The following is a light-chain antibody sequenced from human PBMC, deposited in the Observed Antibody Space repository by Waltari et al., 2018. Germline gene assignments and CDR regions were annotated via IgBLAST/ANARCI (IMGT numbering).Light chain of an antibody. CDR2: GAS. Sequence: EIVMTQSPATLPVSPGERATISCRASQSVSNSLAWYQQKPGQAPRLLIYGASTRATGIPARFSGSGSGTQFTLTISSMQSEDFAVYYCQQYKNWPPMYTFGQGTKLEIK. V-gene: IGKV3-15*01. J-gene: IGKJ2*01. CDR1: QSVSNS. CDR3: QQYKNWPPMYT.